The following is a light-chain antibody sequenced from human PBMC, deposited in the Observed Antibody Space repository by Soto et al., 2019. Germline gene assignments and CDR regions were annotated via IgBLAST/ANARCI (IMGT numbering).Light chain of an antibody. Sequence: DIQMTQSPSSLSASVGDRVTITCRASQSISSYLNWYQQKPGKAPKLLIYAASSLQSGVPSRFSGSGSGTDFTLTISSLQPEDFATYYCQQSYRTLPTFGKGTKVDIK. V-gene: IGKV1-39*01. CDR1: QSISSY. CDR3: QQSYRTLPT. CDR2: AAS. J-gene: IGKJ1*01.